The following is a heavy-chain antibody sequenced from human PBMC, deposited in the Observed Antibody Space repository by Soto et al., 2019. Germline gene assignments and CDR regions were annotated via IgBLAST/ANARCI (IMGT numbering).Heavy chain of an antibody. D-gene: IGHD1-26*01. J-gene: IGHJ6*02. CDR2: IYYSGST. Sequence: SETLSLTCTVSGGSISSYYWSWIRQPPGKGLEWIGYIYYSGSTNYNPSLKSRVTISVDTSKNQFSLKLSSVTAADTAVYYCARTWDSYYYYGMDVWGQGTTVTVSS. CDR3: ARTWDSYYYYGMDV. V-gene: IGHV4-59*01. CDR1: GGSISSYY.